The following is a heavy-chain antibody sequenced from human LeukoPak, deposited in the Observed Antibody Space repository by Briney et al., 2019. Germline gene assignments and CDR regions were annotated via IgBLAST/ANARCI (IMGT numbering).Heavy chain of an antibody. J-gene: IGHJ4*02. CDR2: ISGNGGVT. CDR3: AKEANYVWGTYRCTLFDY. CDR1: GFTFSSFA. Sequence: GGSLRLSCVASGFTFSSFAMNWVRQAPGKGLEWVSVISGNGGVTYYADSVKGRFTISRDNSKNTLYLQMNSLRAEDTAVYYCAKEANYVWGTYRCTLFDYWGQGTLVTVSS. V-gene: IGHV3-23*01. D-gene: IGHD3-16*02.